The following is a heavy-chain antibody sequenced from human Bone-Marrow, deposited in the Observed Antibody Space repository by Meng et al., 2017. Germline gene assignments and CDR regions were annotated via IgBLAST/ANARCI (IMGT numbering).Heavy chain of an antibody. CDR3: ARGFDS. CDR1: GDSISRTNNY. V-gene: IGHV4-61*02. J-gene: IGHJ5*01. CDR2: IYSIGNT. Sequence: SETLSLTCTVSGDSISRTNNYWTWIRQSAGKGLEWIGRIYSIGNTNYNPSLRSRLTMSVDTSKNQFSLNLSSVTAADTAVYYCARGFDSWGQGTLVTVSS.